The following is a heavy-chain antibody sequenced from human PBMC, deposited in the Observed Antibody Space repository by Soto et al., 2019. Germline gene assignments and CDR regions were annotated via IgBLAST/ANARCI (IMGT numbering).Heavy chain of an antibody. CDR2: ISNNGINK. CDR1: GFPFSSYT. J-gene: IGHJ5*02. CDR3: ARDHSYEDSYWWLDP. D-gene: IGHD2-15*01. V-gene: IGHV3-30-3*01. Sequence: PGGSLRLSCVASGFPFSSYTMYWVREAPGKGLEWVAGISNNGINKDYVDSVKGRFTISRDNSKNTLNLQMNSLRSDDTAVYYCARDHSYEDSYWWLDPWGQGTLVTVSS.